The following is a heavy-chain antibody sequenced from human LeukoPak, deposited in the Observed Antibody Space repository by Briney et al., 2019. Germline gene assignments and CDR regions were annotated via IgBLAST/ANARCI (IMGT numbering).Heavy chain of an antibody. D-gene: IGHD5-12*01. CDR3: ARDGGGGYVGNY. CDR2: ISAYNGNT. J-gene: IGHJ4*02. CDR1: GYTFTNYG. Sequence: ASVKVSCKASGYTFTNYGIIWVRQAPGQGLEWMGWISAYNGNTKYPQEFQGRPTMTTDTSRSTTYMELRSLRSDDTAVYYCARDGGGGYVGNYWGQGTLVTVSS. V-gene: IGHV1-18*01.